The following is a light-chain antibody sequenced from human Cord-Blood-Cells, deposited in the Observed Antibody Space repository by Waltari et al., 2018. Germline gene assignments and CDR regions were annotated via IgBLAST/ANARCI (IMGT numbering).Light chain of an antibody. V-gene: IGKV1-39*01. CDR2: AAS. J-gene: IGKJ2*01. CDR1: QSISSY. Sequence: DIQMTQSPSSLSASVGDRVTITCRASQSISSYLNWYQQKPGKAPKLLIYAASSLQSGVPSRFSGSGSGTDVTLTISSLQPEDSATDYCQQSYSTPYTCGQGTRLEIK. CDR3: QQSYSTPYT.